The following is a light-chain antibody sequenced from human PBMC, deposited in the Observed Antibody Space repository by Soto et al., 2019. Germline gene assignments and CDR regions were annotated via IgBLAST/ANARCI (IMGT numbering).Light chain of an antibody. CDR3: SAYTSSTTVL. V-gene: IGLV2-14*01. J-gene: IGLJ2*01. CDR2: EVD. Sequence: QSALTQPASVSGSPGQSITISCTGTSSDIGSYKYVSWFQQHPGKAPKLIILEVDNRPSGVSPRFSGSKSGNTASLTISGRRADDEADYYCSAYTSSTTVLFGGGTKLTVL. CDR1: SSDIGSYKY.